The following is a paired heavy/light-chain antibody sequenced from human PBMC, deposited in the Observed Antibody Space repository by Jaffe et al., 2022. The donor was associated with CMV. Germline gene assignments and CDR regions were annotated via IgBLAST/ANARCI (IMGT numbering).Light chain of an antibody. CDR3: QSYDSSLSGLYV. CDR1: SSNIGAGYD. V-gene: IGLV1-40*01. J-gene: IGLJ1*01. CDR2: GNS. Sequence: QSVLTQPPSVSGAPGQRVTISCTGSSSNIGAGYDVHWYQQLPGTAPKLLIYGNSNRPSGVPDRFSGSKSGTSASLAITGLQAEDEADYYCQSYDSSLSGLYVFGTGTKVTVL.
Heavy chain of an antibody. CDR1: GGSISSSSYY. D-gene: IGHD3-3*01. V-gene: IGHV4-39*01. CDR2: IYYSGST. Sequence: QLQLQESGPGLVKPSETLSLTCTVSGGSISSSSYYWGWIRQPPGKGLEWIGSIYYSGSTYYNPSLKSRVTISVDTSKNQFSLKLSSVTAADTAVYYCARCITIFGVVIRDRWFDPWGQGTLVTVSS. CDR3: ARCITIFGVVIRDRWFDP. J-gene: IGHJ5*02.